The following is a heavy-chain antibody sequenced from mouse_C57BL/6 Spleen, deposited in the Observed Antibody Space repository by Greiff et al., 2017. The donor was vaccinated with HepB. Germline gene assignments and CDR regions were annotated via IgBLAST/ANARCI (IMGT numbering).Heavy chain of an antibody. J-gene: IGHJ4*01. CDR3: ARKGNDPHGRYYAMDY. CDR1: GFSLTSYG. CDR2: IWSGGST. V-gene: IGHV2-2*01. Sequence: QVQLKESGPGLVQPSQSLSITCTVSGFSLTSYGVHWVRQSPGKGLEWLGVIWSGGSTDYNAAFISRLSISKDNSKSQVFFKMNSLQADDTAIYYCARKGNDPHGRYYAMDYWGQGTSVTVSS.